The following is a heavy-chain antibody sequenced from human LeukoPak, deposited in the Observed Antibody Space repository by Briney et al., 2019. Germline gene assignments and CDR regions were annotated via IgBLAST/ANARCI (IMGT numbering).Heavy chain of an antibody. D-gene: IGHD5-18*01. CDR1: GFTYRRYS. V-gene: IGHV3-21*01. CDR3: TKDRSYGCSYFDY. Sequence: GGSLRLSCVASGFTYRRYSMNWVRQAPGKGLEWVSTISSGSDYIYHADSVRGRFTISRDNSKNTLYLQMNSLRIEDTAVYYCTKDRSYGCSYFDYWGQGTLVTVAS. CDR2: ISSGSDYI. J-gene: IGHJ4*02.